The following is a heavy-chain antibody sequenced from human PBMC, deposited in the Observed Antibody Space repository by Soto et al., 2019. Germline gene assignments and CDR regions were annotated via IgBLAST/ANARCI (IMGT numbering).Heavy chain of an antibody. CDR3: VRLIGNSWLDS. CDR2: INHSGST. V-gene: IGHV4-34*01. Sequence: PSETLSLTCAVYGGSFSGYYWTWIRQPPGTGLEWIGEINHSGSTNYNPSLKSRVTISVDTSKNQFSLHLNSVTPDDTAVYYCVRLIGNSWLDSWGQGTLVTVSS. CDR1: GGSFSGYY. D-gene: IGHD2-8*01. J-gene: IGHJ5*01.